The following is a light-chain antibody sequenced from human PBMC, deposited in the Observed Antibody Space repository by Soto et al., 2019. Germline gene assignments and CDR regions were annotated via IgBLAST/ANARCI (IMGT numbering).Light chain of an antibody. J-gene: IGKJ4*01. Sequence: EIVMRQSPATLSVSPGERATLSCRASQSVSVNLAWYQQKPCQPPRLLIYGASTRATGIPARFSGSGSGTEFTLTITSLQSEDFAVYYCQQDNNWPPLTFGGGTKV. CDR3: QQDNNWPPLT. CDR2: GAS. V-gene: IGKV3-15*01. CDR1: QSVSVN.